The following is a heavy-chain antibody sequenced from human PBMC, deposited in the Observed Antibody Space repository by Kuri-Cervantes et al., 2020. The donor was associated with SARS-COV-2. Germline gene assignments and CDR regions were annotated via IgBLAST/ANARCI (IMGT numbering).Heavy chain of an antibody. CDR1: GFTFSSYA. D-gene: IGHD1-1*01. Sequence: GESLKISCAASGFTFSSYAMHWVRQAPGKGLEWVAVISYDGSNKYYADSVKGRFTIPRDNSKNTLYLQMNSLRAEDTAVYYCARDQLARNYYYYMDVWGKGTTVTVSS. CDR3: ARDQLARNYYYYMDV. J-gene: IGHJ6*03. V-gene: IGHV3-30-3*01. CDR2: ISYDGSNK.